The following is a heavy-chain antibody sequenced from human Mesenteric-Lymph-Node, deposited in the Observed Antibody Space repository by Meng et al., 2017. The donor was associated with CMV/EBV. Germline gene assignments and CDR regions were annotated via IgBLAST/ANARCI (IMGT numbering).Heavy chain of an antibody. CDR1: GAFFTRGASF. CDR2: IYYSGST. CDR3: VRALGDSRGDDY. Sequence: CSVPGAFFTRGASFWGLTRQHPGKALGWIGYIYYSGSTFSSPFRKSRTTISVDISKNQFSLRLTSVTAADTAVYYCVRALGDSRGDDYWGQGTLVTVSS. J-gene: IGHJ4*02. V-gene: IGHV4-31*03. D-gene: IGHD2-21*01.